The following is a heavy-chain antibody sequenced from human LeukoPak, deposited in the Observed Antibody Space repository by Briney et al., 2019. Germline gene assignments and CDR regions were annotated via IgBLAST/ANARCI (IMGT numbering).Heavy chain of an antibody. CDR3: ARAPLVGSTDSYFYGMDV. CDR2: IKQDGSEK. Sequence: GGSLRLSCAASRFDFRIYWMTWVRQASGKGLEWVANIKQDGSEKYYVDSVRGRFTISRDNAKNSLHLQMNSLRAEDTAVYYCARAPLVGSTDSYFYGMDVWGQGTTVTVSS. J-gene: IGHJ6*02. D-gene: IGHD1-26*01. V-gene: IGHV3-7*01. CDR1: RFDFRIYW.